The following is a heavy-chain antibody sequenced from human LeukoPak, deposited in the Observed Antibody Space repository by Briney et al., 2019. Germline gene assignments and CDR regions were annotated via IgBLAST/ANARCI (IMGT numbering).Heavy chain of an antibody. D-gene: IGHD6-19*01. J-gene: IGHJ4*02. CDR1: GGSIDVYY. Sequence: SETLSLTCTVSGGSIDVYYWNWIRQPPGKGLEWLGNINNSGRTNYSPSLKSRATVSVDTSKNQFSLKLNSVTAADTAVYYCARVVAVAAQVDYWGQGTLVTVSS. CDR3: ARVVAVAAQVDY. V-gene: IGHV4-59*01. CDR2: INNSGRT.